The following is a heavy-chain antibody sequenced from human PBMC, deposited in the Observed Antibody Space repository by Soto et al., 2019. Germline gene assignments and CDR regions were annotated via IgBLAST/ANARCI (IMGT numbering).Heavy chain of an antibody. V-gene: IGHV4-59*01. CDR3: ARGGAYYDFWSGPSNWFDP. CDR1: GGSISSDY. J-gene: IGHJ5*02. CDR2: IYYSGST. D-gene: IGHD3-3*01. Sequence: TSETLSLTCTVSGGSISSDYWSWIRQPPGKGLEWTGYIYYSGSTNYNPSLKSRVTISVDTSKNQFSLKLSSVTAADTAVYYCARGGAYYDFWSGPSNWFDPWGQGTLVTVSS.